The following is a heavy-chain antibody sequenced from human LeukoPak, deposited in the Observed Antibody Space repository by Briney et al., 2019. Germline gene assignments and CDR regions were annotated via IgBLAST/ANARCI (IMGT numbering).Heavy chain of an antibody. J-gene: IGHJ6*02. CDR1: GLTGSSNF. V-gene: IGHV3-66*01. D-gene: IGHD1-1*01. CDR2: IYSGRST. Sequence: GGSLRLSCAASGLTGSSNFMTWVRQAPGKGLEWVSAIYSGRSTFYAASVRGRFNISRDNSKKTMFLQMSSLRVEDAAVYYCASSGTASRGAMDVWGRGTTVTVSS. CDR3: ASSGTASRGAMDV.